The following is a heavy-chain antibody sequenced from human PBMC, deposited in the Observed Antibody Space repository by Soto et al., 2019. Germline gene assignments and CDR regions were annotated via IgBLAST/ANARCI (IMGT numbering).Heavy chain of an antibody. J-gene: IGHJ4*02. CDR1: GGSISSSSYY. D-gene: IGHD1-26*01. CDR3: ARHLGLVGPTIDY. Sequence: QLQLQESGPGLVKPSETLSLTCTVSGGSISSSSYYWGWIRQPPGKGLEWIGSIYYGGSTYYNPSLKSRVTISVDTSKNQFSLKLRSVTAADTAVYYCARHLGLVGPTIDYWGQGTLVTVSS. CDR2: IYYGGST. V-gene: IGHV4-39*01.